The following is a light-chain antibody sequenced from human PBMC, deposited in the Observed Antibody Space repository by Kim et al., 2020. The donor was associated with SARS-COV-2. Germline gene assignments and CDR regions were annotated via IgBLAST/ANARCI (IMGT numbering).Light chain of an antibody. V-gene: IGLV2-8*01. CDR2: EVS. CDR3: SSYAGGNIVI. CDR1: SSDVGAYNY. Sequence: GQSVTISCTGTSSDVGAYNYVSWYQQHPGKAPKLMIYEVSKRPSGVPDRFSGSKSGNTASLTVSGLQAEDEADYYCSSYAGGNIVIFGGGTQLTVL. J-gene: IGLJ2*01.